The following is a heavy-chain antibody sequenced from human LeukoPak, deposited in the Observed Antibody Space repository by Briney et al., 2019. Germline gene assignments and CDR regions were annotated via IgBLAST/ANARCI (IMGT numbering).Heavy chain of an antibody. CDR3: ARGIPGYFGTSGYYYEY. CDR1: GDSISSNYW. Sequence: HSETLSLTCAVSGDSISSNYWWTWVRQPPGKGLEWIGEIHHSGSTNYSPSLKSRVTISVDNSRNQFSLGLSSVSAADTAVYYCARGIPGYFGTSGYYYEYWGQGTLVTVSS. D-gene: IGHD3-22*01. J-gene: IGHJ4*02. V-gene: IGHV4-4*02. CDR2: IHHSGST.